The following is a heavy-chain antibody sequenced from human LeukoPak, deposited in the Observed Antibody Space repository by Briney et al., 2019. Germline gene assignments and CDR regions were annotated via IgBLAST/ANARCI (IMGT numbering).Heavy chain of an antibody. Sequence: PSETLSLTCTVSGGSVSSGDYYWSWIRQPPGKGLEWIGYIYYSGSTYYNPSLKSRVTISVDTSKNQFSLKLSSVTAADTAVYYCAREPSYYYDGSGPFDYWGQGTLVTVSS. CDR1: GGSVSSGDYY. V-gene: IGHV4-30-4*01. CDR3: AREPSYYYDGSGPFDY. J-gene: IGHJ4*02. D-gene: IGHD3-22*01. CDR2: IYYSGST.